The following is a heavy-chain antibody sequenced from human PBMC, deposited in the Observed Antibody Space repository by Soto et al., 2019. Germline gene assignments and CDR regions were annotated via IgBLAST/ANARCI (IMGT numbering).Heavy chain of an antibody. CDR3: ARVGAIAAAGTIQDWFDP. CDR1: GGTFSSYA. D-gene: IGHD6-13*01. J-gene: IGHJ5*02. V-gene: IGHV1-69*01. CDR2: IIPIFGTA. Sequence: QVQLVQSGAEVKKPGSSVKVSCKASGGTFSSYAISWVRQAPGQGLEWMGGIIPIFGTANYAQKFQGRVTITADDSTSTACVELSSLRSEDTAVYYCARVGAIAAAGTIQDWFDPWGQGTLVTVSS.